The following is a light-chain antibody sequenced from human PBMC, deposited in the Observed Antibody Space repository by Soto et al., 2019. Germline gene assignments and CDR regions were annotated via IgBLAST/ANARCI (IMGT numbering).Light chain of an antibody. V-gene: IGKV1-5*01. Sequence: DIQMTQSPSTLSASVGDRVTITCRASQSISSSLAWYQQKPGKAPKLLIYDVSTLESGVPSRFSGSGSGTEFTLTISSLQSDDFATYYCQQYNTYSGTFGQGTKVDIK. J-gene: IGKJ1*01. CDR1: QSISSS. CDR2: DVS. CDR3: QQYNTYSGT.